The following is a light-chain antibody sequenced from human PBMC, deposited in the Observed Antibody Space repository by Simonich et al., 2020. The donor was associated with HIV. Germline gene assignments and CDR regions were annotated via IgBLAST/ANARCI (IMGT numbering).Light chain of an antibody. V-gene: IGLV6-57*03. Sequence: NFMLTQPHSVSESPGKTVTISCTRSSGSIAGNYVLWYQQRPGSAPTAVIYEDNQSPSGVPVRFSGSIDSSSNSASLTISGLKTEDEADYYCQSYDSSIPVVFGGGTKLTVL. CDR2: EDN. CDR3: QSYDSSIPVV. CDR1: SGSIAGNY. J-gene: IGLJ2*01.